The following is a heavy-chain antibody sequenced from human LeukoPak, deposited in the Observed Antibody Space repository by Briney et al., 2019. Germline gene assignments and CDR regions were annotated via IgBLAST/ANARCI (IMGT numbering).Heavy chain of an antibody. CDR1: GGTFSSYA. CDR2: IIPIFGTA. J-gene: IGHJ1*01. D-gene: IGHD2-2*01. Sequence: ASVKVSCKASGGTFSSYAISWVRQAPGQGLEWMGGIIPIFGTANYAQKFQGRVTITADESMSTAYMELSSLRSEDTAVYYCARSIYCSSTSCSVYFQHWGQGTLVTVSS. CDR3: ARSIYCSSTSCSVYFQH. V-gene: IGHV1-69*01.